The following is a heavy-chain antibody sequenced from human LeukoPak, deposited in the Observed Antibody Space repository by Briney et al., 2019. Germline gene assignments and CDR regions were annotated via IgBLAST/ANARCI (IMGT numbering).Heavy chain of an antibody. D-gene: IGHD3-10*01. V-gene: IGHV4-39*07. CDR2: LYSTETT. CDR3: ARRGILLWFGESTRFDP. CDR1: GDSIKTTNYY. J-gene: IGHJ5*02. Sequence: PSETLSLTCTVSGDSIKTTNYYWGWIRQPPGKGLEWIGSLYSTETTYYNPSLKSRVTISVDTSKNQFSLKLSSVTAADTAVYYCARRGILLWFGESTRFDPWGQGTLVTVSS.